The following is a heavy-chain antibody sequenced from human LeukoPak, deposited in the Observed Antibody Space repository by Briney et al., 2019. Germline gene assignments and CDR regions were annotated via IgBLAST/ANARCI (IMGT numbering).Heavy chain of an antibody. CDR2: IYYSGST. Sequence: SETLSLTCTVSGGSVSSGSYYWSWIRQPPGKGLEWIGYIYYSGSTNYNPSLKSRVTISVDTSKNQFSLKLSSATAADTAVYYCARDRRFRFDPWGQGTLVTVSS. CDR3: ARDRRFRFDP. CDR1: GGSVSSGSYY. J-gene: IGHJ5*02. V-gene: IGHV4-61*01.